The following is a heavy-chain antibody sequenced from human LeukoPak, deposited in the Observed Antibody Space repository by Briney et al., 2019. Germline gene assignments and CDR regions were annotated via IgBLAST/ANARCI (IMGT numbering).Heavy chain of an antibody. V-gene: IGHV1-46*03. CDR1: GYTFTSYY. CDR3: ARIDPAAYFDY. J-gene: IGHJ4*02. CDR2: INTSGGST. Sequence: ASVKVSCKASGYTFTSYYMHWVRQAPGQGLEWMGIINTSGGSTSYAQKFQGRVTMTRDTSTSTVYMKLSSLRSEDTAVYYCARIDPAAYFDYWGQGTLVTVSS. D-gene: IGHD6-13*01.